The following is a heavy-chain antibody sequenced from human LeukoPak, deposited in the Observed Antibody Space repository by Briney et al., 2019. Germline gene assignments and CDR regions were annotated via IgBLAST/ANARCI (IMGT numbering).Heavy chain of an antibody. Sequence: KSSETLSLTCTVSGVSISNYYWSWIRQPPGKGLEWIGYIYYSGSTNYNPYLKSRVTISVDTSKNQFSLKLSSVTAADTAVYYCATSMHGYCSGGSCYGAFDIWGQGTMVTVSS. CDR2: IYYSGST. CDR3: ATSMHGYCSGGSCYGAFDI. CDR1: GVSISNYY. D-gene: IGHD2-15*01. V-gene: IGHV4-59*01. J-gene: IGHJ3*02.